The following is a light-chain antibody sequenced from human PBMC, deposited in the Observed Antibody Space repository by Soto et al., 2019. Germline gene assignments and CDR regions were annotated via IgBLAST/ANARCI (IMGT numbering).Light chain of an antibody. J-gene: IGLJ2*01. V-gene: IGLV2-14*01. CDR3: SSYSGSSTNVV. CDR1: SSDVGGYDF. CDR2: DVT. Sequence: QSALTQPASVSGSPGQSITISCTGTSSDVGGYDFVSWYQLHPGKAPRLMIFDVTYRPSGVSNRFSGSKSGNTASLTISGLQAEDEADYYCSSYSGSSTNVVFGLGTQLIVL.